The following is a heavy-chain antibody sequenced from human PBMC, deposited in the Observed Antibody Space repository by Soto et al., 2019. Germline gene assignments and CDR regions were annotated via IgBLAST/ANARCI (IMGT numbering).Heavy chain of an antibody. CDR3: AKGFGISWQYYLEY. Sequence: EVQLLESGGGLVQPGGSLRLSCAASGFSFASYAMNWVRQAPGKGLEWVSGIRGSGGSTYYADSVKGRFTISRDKSKNPLYLQLSSLRGEDTAVYYCAKGFGISWQYYLEYWCQANLVTVSS. V-gene: IGHV3-23*01. CDR1: GFSFASYA. CDR2: IRGSGGST. D-gene: IGHD3-10*01. J-gene: IGHJ4*02.